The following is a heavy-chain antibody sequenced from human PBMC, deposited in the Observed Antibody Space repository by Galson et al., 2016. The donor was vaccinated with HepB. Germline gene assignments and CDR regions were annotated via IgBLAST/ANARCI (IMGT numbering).Heavy chain of an antibody. V-gene: IGHV4-31*03. D-gene: IGHD2-2*01. Sequence: TLSLTCTVSGGSISSSKYYWTWIRHHPGKGLEWIGYIYYSGSTYYAPSLKPRATIPVDTSKNQFYLKLTSVTAADAAVYYCARESDSFCIKCYREGNAFDIWGHGTVVTVSS. CDR1: GGSISSSKYY. CDR3: ARESDSFCIKCYREGNAFDI. CDR2: IYYSGST. J-gene: IGHJ3*02.